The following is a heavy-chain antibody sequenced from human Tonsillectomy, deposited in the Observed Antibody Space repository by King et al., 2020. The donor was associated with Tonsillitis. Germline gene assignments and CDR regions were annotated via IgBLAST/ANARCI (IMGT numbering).Heavy chain of an antibody. D-gene: IGHD6-13*01. CDR1: GFTFSSCG. CDR3: AIYRCKAAPLVY. Sequence: VQLVESGGGVVQPGRSLRLSCAASGFTFSSCGMHWVRKAPGKRLEWVAVISYYGSNKYYADSVKGRFTISRDNSKNTLYLQMNSLRAEDTAVYDCAIYRCKAAPLVYWREGTLVTVFS. CDR2: ISYYGSNK. V-gene: IGHV3-30*03. J-gene: IGHJ4*02.